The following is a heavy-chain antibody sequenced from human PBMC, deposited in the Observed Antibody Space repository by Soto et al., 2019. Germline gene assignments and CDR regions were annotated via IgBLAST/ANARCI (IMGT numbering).Heavy chain of an antibody. D-gene: IGHD3-9*01. CDR2: IYYSGST. V-gene: IGHV4-59*01. CDR3: ARDRGDYDILTGYYRVGDAFDI. J-gene: IGHJ3*02. CDR1: GGSISSYY. Sequence: ETLSLTCTVSGGSISSYYWSWIRQPPGKGLEWIGYIYYSGSTNYNPSLKSRVTISVDTSKNQFSLKLSSVTAADTAVYYCARDRGDYDILTGYYRVGDAFDIWGQGTMVTVSS.